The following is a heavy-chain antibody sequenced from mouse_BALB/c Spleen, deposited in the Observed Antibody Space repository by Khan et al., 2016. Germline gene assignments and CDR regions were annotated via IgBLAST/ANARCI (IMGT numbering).Heavy chain of an antibody. CDR2: IDPANGNT. CDR3: ATMVTTAWFAY. CDR1: GFNIKDTY. D-gene: IGHD2-1*01. Sequence: VQLQQSGAELVKPGASVKLSCTASGFNIKDTYMHWVKQRPEQGPEWTGRIDPANGNTKYDTKFQGRATITADTCPDTAYLQLSSVTSGGTAVYYCATMVTTAWFAYWGQGTVVAVSA. J-gene: IGHJ3*01. V-gene: IGHV14-3*02.